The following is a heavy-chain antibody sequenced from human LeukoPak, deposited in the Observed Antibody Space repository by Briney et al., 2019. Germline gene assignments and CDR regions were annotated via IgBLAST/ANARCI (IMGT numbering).Heavy chain of an antibody. CDR1: GYTFTSYG. CDR2: ISAYNGNT. CDR3: ARDGGTPNFLNYYYYYMDV. Sequence: ASVKVSCKASGYTFTSYGISWVRQAPGQGLEWMGWISAYNGNTNYAQKLQGRVTMTTDTSTSTAYMELRSLRSDDTAVYYCARDGGTPNFLNYYYYYMDVWGKGTTVTVSS. J-gene: IGHJ6*03. V-gene: IGHV1-18*01. D-gene: IGHD1-26*01.